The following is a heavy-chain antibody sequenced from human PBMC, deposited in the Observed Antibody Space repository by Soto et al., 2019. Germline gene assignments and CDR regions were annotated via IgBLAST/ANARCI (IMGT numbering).Heavy chain of an antibody. Sequence: SETLSLTCTVSGGSISSSSYYWGWIRQPPGKGLEWIGSIYYSGSTYYNPSLKSRVTISVDTSKNQFSLKLSSVTAADTAVYYCARETDWFDPWGKGTLVTVSS. CDR2: IYYSGST. CDR3: ARETDWFDP. CDR1: GGSISSSSYY. V-gene: IGHV4-39*02. J-gene: IGHJ5*02.